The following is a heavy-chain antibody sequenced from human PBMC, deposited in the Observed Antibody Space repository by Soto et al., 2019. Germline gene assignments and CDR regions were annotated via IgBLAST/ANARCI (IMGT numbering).Heavy chain of an antibody. V-gene: IGHV1-18*01. D-gene: IGHD2-15*01. CDR3: AMVNPVRRRYGDESASDY. CDR2: ISAYNGNT. CDR1: GYTFTSYG. Sequence: QVQLVQSGAEVKKPGASVKVSCKASGYTFTSYGISWVRQAPGQGLEWMGWISAYNGNTNYAQKLQGRVTMTTDTSTSTAYMEMRSMRSDDTALYYCAMVNPVRRRYGDESASDYWGQGTLVTVSS. J-gene: IGHJ4*02.